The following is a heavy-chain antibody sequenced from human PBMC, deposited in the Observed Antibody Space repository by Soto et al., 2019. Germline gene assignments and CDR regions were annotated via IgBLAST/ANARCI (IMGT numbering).Heavy chain of an antibody. CDR1: GITFSSYA. CDR3: ANGPNYYNTAQDVFDI. Sequence: GGSLRLSCAASGITFSSYAMSWVRQAPGKGLEWVSTISGGGGSTYYADSVKGRFTISRDNSKNTLFLQMNSLRDEDTALYYCANGPNYYNTAQDVFDIWGQGTMVTVSS. J-gene: IGHJ3*02. CDR2: ISGGGGST. V-gene: IGHV3-23*01. D-gene: IGHD3-10*01.